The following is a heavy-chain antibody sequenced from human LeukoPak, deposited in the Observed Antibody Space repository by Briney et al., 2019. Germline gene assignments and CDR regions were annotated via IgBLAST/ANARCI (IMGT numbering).Heavy chain of an antibody. CDR1: GFTFSSYS. CDR3: ARVPSADTAMDY. J-gene: IGHJ4*02. D-gene: IGHD5-18*01. Sequence: GGSLRLSCAASGFTFSSYSMNWVRQAPGKGLEWVSSISSSSSYIYYADSVKGRFTISRDNAKNSLYLQMNSLRAEDTAVYYCARVPSADTAMDYWGQGTLVTVSS. CDR2: ISSSSSYI. V-gene: IGHV3-21*01.